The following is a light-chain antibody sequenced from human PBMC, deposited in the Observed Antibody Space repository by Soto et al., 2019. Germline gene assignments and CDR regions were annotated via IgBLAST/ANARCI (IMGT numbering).Light chain of an antibody. J-gene: IGKJ1*01. CDR3: QQYESSPWT. CDR1: QSVSNSY. CDR2: GAS. Sequence: EIVLTQSPGTLSLSPGERATLSCRASQSVSNSYLAWYQQKPGQAPRLLIYGASSRASGIPDRFSGSGSGTDFTLTISRLDPEDYAVYYCQQYESSPWTFGQGTEVEIK. V-gene: IGKV3-20*01.